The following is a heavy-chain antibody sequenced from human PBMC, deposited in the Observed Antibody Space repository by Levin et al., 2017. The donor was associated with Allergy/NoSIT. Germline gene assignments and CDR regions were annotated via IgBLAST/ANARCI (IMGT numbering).Heavy chain of an antibody. CDR3: ASAGWNTSGRGPGEGDDLYYLGMDV. D-gene: IGHD6-19*01. J-gene: IGHJ6*02. V-gene: IGHV1-18*01. CDR2: VSAYNGDT. CDR1: GYTFSTYG. Sequence: ASVKVSCKASGYTFSTYGFSWVRQAPGQGLEWMGWVSAYNGDTNYARKFQGRVTMTTDTSTSTAYMEARRLGSDDTAIYYCASAGWNTSGRGPGEGDDLYYLGMDVWGQGTTVTVSS.